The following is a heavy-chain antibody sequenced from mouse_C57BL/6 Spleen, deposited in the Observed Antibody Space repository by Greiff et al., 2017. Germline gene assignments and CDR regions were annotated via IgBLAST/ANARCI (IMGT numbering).Heavy chain of an antibody. Sequence: VKLQESGPGLVQPSQCLSITCTVSGFSLTSYGVHWVRQSPGKGLEWLGVICRGGSTDYNAAFISRLSISKDNSKSQVFFKMNSLQADDTAIYYCARNSHYYGSSYAMDYWGQGTSVTVSS. D-gene: IGHD1-1*01. CDR1: GFSLTSYG. J-gene: IGHJ4*01. CDR2: ICRGGST. CDR3: ARNSHYYGSSYAMDY. V-gene: IGHV2-2*01.